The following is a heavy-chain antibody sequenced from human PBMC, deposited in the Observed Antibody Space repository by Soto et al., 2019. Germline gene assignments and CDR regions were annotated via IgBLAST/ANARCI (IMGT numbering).Heavy chain of an antibody. CDR1: GGSVSSGSYY. CDR2: IYYSGST. J-gene: IGHJ5*02. Sequence: TLSLTCTVSGGSVSSGSYYWNWIRQPPGKGLEWIGYIYYSGSTNYNPSLKSRVTISVDTSKNQFSLKLSSVTAADTAVYYCATYDILAAYYHWGQGTLVTVS. V-gene: IGHV4-61*01. D-gene: IGHD3-9*01. CDR3: ATYDILAAYYH.